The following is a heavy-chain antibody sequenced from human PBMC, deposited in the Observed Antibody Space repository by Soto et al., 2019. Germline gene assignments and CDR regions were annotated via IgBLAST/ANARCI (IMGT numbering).Heavy chain of an antibody. CDR2: IYYNGST. D-gene: IGHD2-21*02. Sequence: QVQLQESGPGLVKPSETLSLTCTVSGGSISGYYWSWIRQPPGKGLEWIDYIYYNGSTNYNPSLKSRVTTSVDTSKNQFSLKLSSVTAADTAVYYCARLTDCGGDCPLFDYWGQGTLVTVSS. J-gene: IGHJ4*02. V-gene: IGHV4-59*01. CDR1: GGSISGYY. CDR3: ARLTDCGGDCPLFDY.